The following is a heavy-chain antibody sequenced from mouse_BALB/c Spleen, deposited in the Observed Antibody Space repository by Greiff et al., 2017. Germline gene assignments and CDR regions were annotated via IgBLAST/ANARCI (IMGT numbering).Heavy chain of an antibody. D-gene: IGHD1-1*01. CDR3: ARDGGYYGSN. CDR1: GFTFTDYY. Sequence: EVNLVESGGGLVQPGGSLRLSCATSGFTFTDYYMSWVRQPPGKALEWLGFIRNKANGYTTEYSASVKGRFTISRDNSQSILYLQMNTLRAEDSATYYCARDGGYYGSNWGQGTLVTVSA. CDR2: IRNKANGYTT. J-gene: IGHJ3*01. V-gene: IGHV7-3*02.